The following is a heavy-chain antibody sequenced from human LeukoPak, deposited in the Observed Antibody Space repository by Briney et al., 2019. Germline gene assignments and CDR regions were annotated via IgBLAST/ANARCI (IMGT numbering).Heavy chain of an antibody. CDR1: GFSFSTFV. V-gene: IGHV3-30*19. Sequence: PGGSLRLSCAASGFSFSTFVMHWVRQALGKGLEWVAVISYDGNIKYYTDSVKGRFTISRDNSKNTLYLQMNSLRAEDTAVYYCARDYLMGGTTGKAFDIWGQGTMVTISS. CDR2: ISYDGNIK. CDR3: ARDYLMGGTTGKAFDI. D-gene: IGHD1-26*01. J-gene: IGHJ3*02.